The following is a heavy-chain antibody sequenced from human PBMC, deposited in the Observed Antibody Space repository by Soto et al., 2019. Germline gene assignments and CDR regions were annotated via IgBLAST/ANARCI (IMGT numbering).Heavy chain of an antibody. V-gene: IGHV3-23*01. CDR3: AKDLEGSGYDSGNDY. D-gene: IGHD5-12*01. Sequence: EVKLLESGGGLVQPGGSLRLACAASGFTFTNYAMSWVRQAPGRGLEWVSSISGSGYNTYYPDSVKGRFTISRDNPKNTLYREMNSLRAEDTAIYYCAKDLEGSGYDSGNDYWGQGTLVTVSS. CDR2: ISGSGYNT. J-gene: IGHJ4*02. CDR1: GFTFTNYA.